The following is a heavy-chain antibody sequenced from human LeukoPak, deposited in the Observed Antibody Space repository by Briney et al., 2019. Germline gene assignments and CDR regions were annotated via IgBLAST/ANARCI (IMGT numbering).Heavy chain of an antibody. CDR1: GYTFTVYY. V-gene: IGHV1-2*02. CDR3: ARGDYGDSHYGMDV. D-gene: IGHD4-17*01. J-gene: IGHJ6*02. CDR2: INPNSGGT. Sequence: ASVKVSCKASGYTFTVYYIHWVRQAPGEGLEWMGWINPNSGGTNYAQKFQGRVTMTRDTSISTAYMELSRLRSDDTAVYYCARGDYGDSHYGMDVWGQGTTVTVSS.